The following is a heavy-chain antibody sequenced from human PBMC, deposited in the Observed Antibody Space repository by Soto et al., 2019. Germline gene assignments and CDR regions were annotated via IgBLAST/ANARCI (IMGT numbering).Heavy chain of an antibody. CDR3: ARAGVSGSYYDAFDI. V-gene: IGHV3-23*01. CDR1: GFTFSSYA. J-gene: IGHJ3*02. CDR2: ISGSGGST. Sequence: PGGSLRLSCAASGFTFSSYAMSWVRQAPGKGLEWVSAISGSGGSTYYADSVKGRFTISRDNAKNSLYLQMNSLRAEDTAVYYCARAGVSGSYYDAFDIWGQGTMVTVSS. D-gene: IGHD1-26*01.